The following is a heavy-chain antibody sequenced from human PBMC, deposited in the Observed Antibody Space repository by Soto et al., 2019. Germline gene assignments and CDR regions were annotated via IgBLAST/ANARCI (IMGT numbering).Heavy chain of an antibody. D-gene: IGHD6-13*01. CDR3: TYSSSWEYYFDY. CDR1: GFTFSSYS. Sequence: GGSLRLSCAASGFTFSSYSMNWVRQAPGKGLEWVSSISSSSSYIYYADSVKGRFTISRDNAKNSLYLQMNSLRAEDTAVYYCTYSSSWEYYFDYWGQGTLVTVSS. CDR2: ISSSSSYI. V-gene: IGHV3-21*01. J-gene: IGHJ4*02.